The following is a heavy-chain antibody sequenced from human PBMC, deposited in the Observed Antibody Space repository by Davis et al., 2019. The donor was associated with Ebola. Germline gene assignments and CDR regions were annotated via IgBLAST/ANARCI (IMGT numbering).Heavy chain of an antibody. CDR1: GFIFRNYV. Sequence: GESLKIPCETSGFIFRNYVMSWVRQAPGKGLEWVSTFGTGGSTYYADSVKGRFTISRDNSKNTLYLQMNSLRPEDTALYYCAKPYLYGVDYWGQGTLVTVSS. V-gene: IGHV3-23*01. CDR3: AKPYLYGVDY. J-gene: IGHJ4*02. D-gene: IGHD3-16*01. CDR2: FGTGGST.